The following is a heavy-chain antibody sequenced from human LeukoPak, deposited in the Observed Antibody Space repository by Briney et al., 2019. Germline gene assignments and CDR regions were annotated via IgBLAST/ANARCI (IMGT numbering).Heavy chain of an antibody. J-gene: IGHJ4*02. Sequence: GGSLRLSCAASGFTFSSYVMHWVRQPPGKGLEWVALMSHDGSPTNYPDFVKGRFTISSDDSKITLYLEIDSVRTEDRVVYYCSREWYSSGRAAALDYWGQGPLVTVSS. CDR1: GFTFSSYV. D-gene: IGHD6-19*01. CDR2: MSHDGSPT. CDR3: SREWYSSGRAAALDY. V-gene: IGHV3-30*03.